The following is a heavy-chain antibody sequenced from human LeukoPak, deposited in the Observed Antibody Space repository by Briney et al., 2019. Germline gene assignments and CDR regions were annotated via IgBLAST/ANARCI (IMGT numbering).Heavy chain of an antibody. Sequence: ASVKVSCKASGYTFTGYYMHWVRQAPGQGLEWMGRINPNSGGTNYAQKFQGRVTMTRDTSTSTAHMELSRLRSDDTAVYYCARDTRDGGSDYWGQGTLVTVSS. V-gene: IGHV1-2*06. J-gene: IGHJ4*02. CDR2: INPNSGGT. CDR3: ARDTRDGGSDY. D-gene: IGHD1-26*01. CDR1: GYTFTGYY.